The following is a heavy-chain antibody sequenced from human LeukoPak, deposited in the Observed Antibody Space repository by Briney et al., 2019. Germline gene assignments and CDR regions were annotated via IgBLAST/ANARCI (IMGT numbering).Heavy chain of an antibody. J-gene: IGHJ4*02. CDR3: ATGGHLGELSFPFFDY. CDR2: IIPIFGTA. CDR1: GGTFSSYA. V-gene: IGHV1-69*06. D-gene: IGHD3-16*02. Sequence: ASVKVSCKASGGTFSSYAISWVRQAPGQGLEWMGGIIPIFGTANYAQKFQGRVTMTEDTSTDTAYMELSSLRSEDTAVYYCATGGHLGELSFPFFDYWGQGTLVTVSS.